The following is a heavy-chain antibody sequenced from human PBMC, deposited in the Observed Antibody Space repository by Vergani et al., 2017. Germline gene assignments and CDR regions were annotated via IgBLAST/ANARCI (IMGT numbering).Heavy chain of an antibody. Sequence: QVQLQESGPGLVKPSQTLSLTCTVSGGSISSGSYYWSWIRQPAGKGLEWIGRIYTSGSTNYNPSLKSRVTISVDTSKNQFSLKLSSVTAAATAVYYCARGPYYYGSGSCYSGGMHVWGQASTVTVYS. CDR2: IYTSGST. J-gene: IGHJ6*02. V-gene: IGHV4-61*02. CDR1: GGSISSGSYY. CDR3: ARGPYYYGSGSCYSGGMHV. D-gene: IGHD3-10*01.